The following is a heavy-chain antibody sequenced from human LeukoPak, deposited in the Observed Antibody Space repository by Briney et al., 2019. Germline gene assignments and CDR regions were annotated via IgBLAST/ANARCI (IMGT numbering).Heavy chain of an antibody. CDR3: ARPPAVVIATPNFADYYYYMDV. CDR2: IIPIFGTA. V-gene: IGHV1-69*13. Sequence: ASVKVSCKASGGTFSSYAISWVRQAPGQGLEWMGGIIPIFGTANYAQKFQGRVTITADESTSTAYMELSSLRSEDTAVYYCARPPAVVIATPNFADYYYYMDVWGKGTTVTVSS. J-gene: IGHJ6*03. CDR1: GGTFSSYA. D-gene: IGHD2-21*01.